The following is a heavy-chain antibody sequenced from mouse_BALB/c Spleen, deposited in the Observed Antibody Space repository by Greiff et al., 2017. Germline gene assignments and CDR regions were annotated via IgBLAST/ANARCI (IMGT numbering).Heavy chain of an antibody. J-gene: IGHJ4*01. CDR2: SRNKANDYTT. CDR3: ARDATTVRGYAMDY. D-gene: IGHD1-1*01. CDR1: GFTFSDFY. Sequence: EVMLVESGGGLVQPGGSLRLSCATSGFTFSDFYMEWVRQPPGKRLEWIAASRNKANDYTTEYSASVKCRFIVSRDTSQSILYLQMNALRAEDTAIYYCARDATTVRGYAMDYWGQGTSVTVSS. V-gene: IGHV7-1*02.